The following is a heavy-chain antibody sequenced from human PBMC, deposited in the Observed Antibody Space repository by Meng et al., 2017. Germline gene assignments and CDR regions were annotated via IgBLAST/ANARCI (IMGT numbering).Heavy chain of an antibody. Sequence: GESLKISCAASGFTFSSYVMTWVRQAPGKGLEWVSSVSDSGAGTNYADSVKGRFTISRDNSKNTLFLQMNSLRADDTAVYYCAKDTVTMGDYYYYGMDVWGQGTTVTVSS. J-gene: IGHJ6*02. CDR3: AKDTVTMGDYYYYGMDV. CDR1: GFTFSSYV. CDR2: VSDSGAGT. V-gene: IGHV3-23*01. D-gene: IGHD4-17*01.